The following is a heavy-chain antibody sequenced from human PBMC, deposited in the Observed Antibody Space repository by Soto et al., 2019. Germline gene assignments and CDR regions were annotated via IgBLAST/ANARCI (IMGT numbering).Heavy chain of an antibody. J-gene: IGHJ6*03. CDR1: GGSISSSSYY. Sequence: SETLSLTCTVSGGSISSSSYYWGWIRQPPGKGLEWIGSIYYSGSTYYNPSLKSRVTISVDTSKNQFSLKLSSVTAADTAVYYCARLPVVVVPAAIGDYMDVWGKGTTVTVPS. V-gene: IGHV4-39*01. CDR2: IYYSGST. D-gene: IGHD2-2*01. CDR3: ARLPVVVVPAAIGDYMDV.